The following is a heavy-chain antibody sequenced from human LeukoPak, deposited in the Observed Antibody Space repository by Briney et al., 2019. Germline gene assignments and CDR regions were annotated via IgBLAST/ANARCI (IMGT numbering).Heavy chain of an antibody. D-gene: IGHD1-26*01. V-gene: IGHV4-59*08. CDR1: GGSISSYY. CDR3: ARHLNSGTYPLDY. CDR2: IYSSGNT. J-gene: IGHJ4*02. Sequence: SETLSLTCTVSGGSISSYYWSWIRQPPGQGLMWLGHIYSSGNTDYTPSLNNRLTMSVDTSKNQFSLKVNSVPAADTAVYYCARHLNSGTYPLDYWGQGTLVTVSS.